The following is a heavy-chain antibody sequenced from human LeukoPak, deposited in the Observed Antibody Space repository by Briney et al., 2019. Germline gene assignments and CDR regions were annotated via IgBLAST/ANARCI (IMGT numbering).Heavy chain of an antibody. Sequence: PGGSLRLSCAASGLTFSNYGMSWVRQAPGKGLEWVSGISASGGNTYYADSVKGRFTISRDNSKNTLYLQMNSLRAEDTAVYYSLGYCSRTSCLDAFDIWGQGTMVTVSS. CDR2: ISASGGNT. J-gene: IGHJ3*02. V-gene: IGHV3-23*01. D-gene: IGHD2-2*01. CDR3: LGYCSRTSCLDAFDI. CDR1: GLTFSNYG.